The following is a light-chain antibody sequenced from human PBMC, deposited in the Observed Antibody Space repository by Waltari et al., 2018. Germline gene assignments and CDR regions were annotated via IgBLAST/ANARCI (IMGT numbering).Light chain of an antibody. J-gene: IGKJ4*01. CDR2: KAS. CDR1: QSINSW. V-gene: IGKV1-5*03. CDR3: QQYHSYSLT. Sequence: DIQMTQSPSTLSASVGDRVTITCRASQSINSWLAWYQQKPGKAPKLLIYKASSLESGVPSRFSGSGSGADFTLTISSLQPDDFATYYCQQYHSYSLTFGGGTKVDIK.